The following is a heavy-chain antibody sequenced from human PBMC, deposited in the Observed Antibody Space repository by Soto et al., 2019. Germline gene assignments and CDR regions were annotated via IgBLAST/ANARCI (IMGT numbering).Heavy chain of an antibody. CDR2: INHSGST. D-gene: IGHD2-8*02. CDR1: GGSFSGYY. Sequence: SETLSLTCAVYGGSFSGYYWSWIRQPPGKGLEWIGEINHSGSTNYNPSLKSRVTISVDTSKNHFSLKLTSVTAADTAVYYCARDKITGLFDYWGQGTLVTVSS. J-gene: IGHJ4*02. CDR3: ARDKITGLFDY. V-gene: IGHV4-34*01.